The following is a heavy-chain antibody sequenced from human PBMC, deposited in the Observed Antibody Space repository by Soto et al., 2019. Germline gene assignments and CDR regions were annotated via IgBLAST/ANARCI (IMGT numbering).Heavy chain of an antibody. CDR1: GYTFTSYY. CDR3: ARDPAPAYSSSPHDLLDP. Sequence: ASVKVSCKASGYTFTSYYMHWVRQAPGQGLEWMGIINPSGGSTSYAQKFQGRVTMTRDTSTSTVYMELSSLRSEDTAVYYCARDPAPAYSSSPHDLLDPWGQGTLVTVSS. J-gene: IGHJ5*02. D-gene: IGHD6-13*01. V-gene: IGHV1-46*03. CDR2: INPSGGST.